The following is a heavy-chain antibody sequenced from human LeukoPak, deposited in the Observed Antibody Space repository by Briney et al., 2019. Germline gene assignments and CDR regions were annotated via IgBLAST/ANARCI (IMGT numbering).Heavy chain of an antibody. V-gene: IGHV3-30*03. J-gene: IGHJ4*02. CDR1: GFTFRSYG. Sequence: PGGSLRLSCVASGFTFRSYGMHWVRQAPGQGLIWVAFISSHGINKYYGDSMKGRFTVSRDNSRETLYLQINSLRPEDTAMYYFASFYSNYNYWGQGTLVTVSS. D-gene: IGHD4-11*01. CDR3: ASFYSNYNY. CDR2: ISSHGINK.